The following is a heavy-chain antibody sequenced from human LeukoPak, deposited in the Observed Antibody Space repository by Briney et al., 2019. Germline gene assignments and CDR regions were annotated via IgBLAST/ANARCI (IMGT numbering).Heavy chain of an antibody. CDR3: ARHVSAYSSGLPYYMDV. CDR2: INHSGST. J-gene: IGHJ6*03. D-gene: IGHD6-19*01. V-gene: IGHV4-34*01. CDR1: GGSFSGYS. Sequence: SETLSLTCAVYGGSFSGYSWSWIRQPPGKGLEWIGEINHSGSTNYNSSLKSRVTISGDTSKNQFSLKLSSVTAADTAVFYCARHVSAYSSGLPYYMDVWGKGTTVTVSS.